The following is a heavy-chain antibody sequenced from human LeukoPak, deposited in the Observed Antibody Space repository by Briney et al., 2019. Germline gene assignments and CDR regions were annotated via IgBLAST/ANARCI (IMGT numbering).Heavy chain of an antibody. CDR3: ARGYDCSGGSCYSPDAFDI. D-gene: IGHD2-15*01. Sequence: SQTLSLTCTVSGGSISSGDYYWSWIRQPPGKGLEWIGYIYYSGSTYYNPSLKSRVTISVDTSKNQFSLKLSSVTAAGTAVYYCARGYDCSGGSCYSPDAFDIWGQGTMVTVSS. CDR2: IYYSGST. CDR1: GGSISSGDYY. J-gene: IGHJ3*02. V-gene: IGHV4-30-4*08.